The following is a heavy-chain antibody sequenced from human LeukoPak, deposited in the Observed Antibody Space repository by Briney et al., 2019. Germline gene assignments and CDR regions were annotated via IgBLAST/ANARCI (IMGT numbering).Heavy chain of an antibody. CDR2: MYYSGST. V-gene: IGHV4-39*07. Sequence: SDTLSLTCTVSGGSISSSSYSWGWIRKHPGKGLEWIGSMYYSGSTYYNPSLKSRVTISVDTSKNQFSLKLSSVTAADTAVYYCARVGATNLYAFDIWGQGTMVTVSS. J-gene: IGHJ3*02. CDR1: GGSISSSSYS. CDR3: ARVGATNLYAFDI. D-gene: IGHD1-26*01.